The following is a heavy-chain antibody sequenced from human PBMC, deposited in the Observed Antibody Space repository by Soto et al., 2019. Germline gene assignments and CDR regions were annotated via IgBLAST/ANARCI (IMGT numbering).Heavy chain of an antibody. CDR2: IYYSGST. J-gene: IGHJ5*02. V-gene: IGHV4-31*03. Sequence: SETLSLTCTVSGGSISSGGYYWSWIRQHPGKGLEWIGYIYYSGSTYYNPSLKSRVTISVDTSKNQFSLKLSSVTAADTAVYYCARIDDSSGYHLRSDPWGQGTLVTV. CDR1: GGSISSGGYY. CDR3: ARIDDSSGYHLRSDP. D-gene: IGHD3-22*01.